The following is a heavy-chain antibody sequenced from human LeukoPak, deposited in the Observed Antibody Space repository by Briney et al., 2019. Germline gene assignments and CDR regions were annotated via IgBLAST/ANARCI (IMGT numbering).Heavy chain of an antibody. J-gene: IGHJ4*02. V-gene: IGHV4-59*12. CDR3: ARDRSGAAAGYYFDY. D-gene: IGHD6-13*01. CDR1: GGSISSYY. CDR2: IYYSGST. Sequence: SETLSLTCTVSGGSISSYYWSWIRQPPGKGLEWIGYIYYSGSTYYNPSLKSRVTISVDTSKNQFSLKLSSVTAADTAVYYCARDRSGAAAGYYFDYWGQGTLATVSS.